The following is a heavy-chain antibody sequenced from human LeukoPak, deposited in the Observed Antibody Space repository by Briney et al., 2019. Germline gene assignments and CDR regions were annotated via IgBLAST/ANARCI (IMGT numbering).Heavy chain of an antibody. CDR1: GGTFSSYA. V-gene: IGHV1-69*13. Sequence: SVKVSCKASGGTFSSYAISWVRQAPGQGLEWMGGSIPIFGTANYAQKFQGRVTITADESASTAYMELSSLRSEDTAVYYCARDHLGATIYYYGMDVWGQGTTVTVSS. CDR3: ARDHLGATIYYYGMDV. D-gene: IGHD1-26*01. J-gene: IGHJ6*02. CDR2: SIPIFGTA.